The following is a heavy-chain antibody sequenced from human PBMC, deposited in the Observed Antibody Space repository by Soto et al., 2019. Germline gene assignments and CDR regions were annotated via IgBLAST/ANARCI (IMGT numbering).Heavy chain of an antibody. CDR1: GFTFSRVS. CDR3: ARVAY. V-gene: IGHV3-21*01. CDR2: ISSGSSDT. Sequence: SRRLSCEASGFTFSRVSMNWVRRVPGKGLEWVASISSGSSDTWYADSVKGRFIISRDNAQNSLFLQMNTLRPEDTAMYYCARVAYWGPGTQVTVSS. J-gene: IGHJ4*02.